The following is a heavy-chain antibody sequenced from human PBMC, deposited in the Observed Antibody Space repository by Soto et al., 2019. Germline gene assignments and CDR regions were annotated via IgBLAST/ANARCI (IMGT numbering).Heavy chain of an antibody. CDR3: ARPSITGTMGKGGYFDY. J-gene: IGHJ4*02. V-gene: IGHV4-39*01. CDR1: GGSISSSSYY. CDR2: IYYSGST. Sequence: SETLSLTCTVSGGSISSSSYYWGWIRQPPGKGLEWIGSIYYSGSTYYNPSLKSRVTISVDTSKNQFSLKLSSVTAADTAVYYCARPSITGTMGKGGYFDYWGQGTLVTVSS. D-gene: IGHD1-7*01.